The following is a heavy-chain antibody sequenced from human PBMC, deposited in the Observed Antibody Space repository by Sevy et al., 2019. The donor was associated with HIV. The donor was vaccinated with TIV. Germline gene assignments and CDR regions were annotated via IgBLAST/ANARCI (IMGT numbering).Heavy chain of an antibody. Sequence: SETLSLTCTVSGGPISSRSSYWGRIRQPPGKGLEWIGSIYYSGSTYSNPSLKSRLTMSVDTSKNQFSLKLSSVTAADTAVYYCASTRDYYGSGSSFSHWFDPWGQGILVTVSS. CDR1: GGPISSRSSY. CDR3: ASTRDYYGSGSSFSHWFDP. D-gene: IGHD3-10*01. CDR2: IYYSGST. J-gene: IGHJ5*02. V-gene: IGHV4-39*01.